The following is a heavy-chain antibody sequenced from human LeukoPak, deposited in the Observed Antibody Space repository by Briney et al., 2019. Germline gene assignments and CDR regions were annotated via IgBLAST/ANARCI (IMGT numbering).Heavy chain of an antibody. J-gene: IGHJ5*02. CDR3: VRDGEGVAISVNYWFDP. D-gene: IGHD2-2*02. Sequence: GGSLRLSCAASGFTFSSYDMHWVRQATGKGLEWVSAIGTAGDTYYPGSVKGRFTISRENVKNSLYLQMNSLRAEDTAVYYCVRDGEGVAISVNYWFDPWGQGTLVTVSS. CDR1: GFTFSSYD. CDR2: IGTAGDT. V-gene: IGHV3-13*01.